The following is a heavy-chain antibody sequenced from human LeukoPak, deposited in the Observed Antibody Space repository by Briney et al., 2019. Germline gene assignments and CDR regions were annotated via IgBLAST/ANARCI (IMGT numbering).Heavy chain of an antibody. CDR3: ARDNDDCSGGSCYQAVAFDI. CDR1: GYTFTSYD. V-gene: IGHV1-18*01. J-gene: IGHJ3*02. D-gene: IGHD2-15*01. Sequence: ASVKVSCKASGYTFTSYDINWVRQAPGQGLEWMGWISAYNGNTNYAQKLQGRVTMTTDTSTSTAYMELRSLRSDDTAVYYCARDNDDCSGGSCYQAVAFDIWGQGTMVTVSS. CDR2: ISAYNGNT.